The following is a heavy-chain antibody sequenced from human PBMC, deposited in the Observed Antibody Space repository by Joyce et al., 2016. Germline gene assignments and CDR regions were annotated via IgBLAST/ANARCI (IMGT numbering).Heavy chain of an antibody. J-gene: IGHJ4*02. Sequence: QVQLQESGPGLVKPSETLSLSCTVSGGSISSYYWSWIRQPPGQGLEWIGYINHRGRTNYNPSRKSRVTISVDTSKNEFSLKMTSVTAADTAVYYCARGNDYDYWSGYEAHYFDYWGQGTLVTVSS. CDR3: ARGNDYDYWSGYEAHYFDY. CDR2: INHRGRT. D-gene: IGHD3-3*01. CDR1: GGSISSYY. V-gene: IGHV4-59*01.